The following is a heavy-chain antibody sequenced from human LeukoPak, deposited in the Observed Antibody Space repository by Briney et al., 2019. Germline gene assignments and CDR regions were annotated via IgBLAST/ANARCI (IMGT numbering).Heavy chain of an antibody. V-gene: IGHV3-21*01. D-gene: IGHD3-10*01. CDR3: ARVYYYASGSRWGDYFDY. Sequence: GGSLRPSCAASGFTFSTYTMNWVRQAPGKGLEWVSSISSSSSYIYYADSVKGRFTISRDNAKNSLYLQMNSLRAEDTAVYYCARVYYYASGSRWGDYFDYWGQGTLVTVSS. CDR2: ISSSSSYI. CDR1: GFTFSTYT. J-gene: IGHJ4*02.